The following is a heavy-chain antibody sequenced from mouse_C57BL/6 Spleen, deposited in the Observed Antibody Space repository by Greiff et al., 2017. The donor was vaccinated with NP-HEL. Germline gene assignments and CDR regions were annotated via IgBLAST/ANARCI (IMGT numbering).Heavy chain of an antibody. V-gene: IGHV3-1*01. CDR2: ISYSGST. D-gene: IGHD1-1*01. CDR3: ARVGYYGSRRGYFDV. J-gene: IGHJ1*03. Sequence: VQLKESGPGMVKPSQSLSLTCTVTGYSITSGYDWHWIRHFPGNKLEWMGYISYSGSTNYNPSLKSRISITHDTSKNHFFLKLNAVTTEDTATYYCARVGYYGSRRGYFDVWGTGTTVTVSS. CDR1: GYSITSGYD.